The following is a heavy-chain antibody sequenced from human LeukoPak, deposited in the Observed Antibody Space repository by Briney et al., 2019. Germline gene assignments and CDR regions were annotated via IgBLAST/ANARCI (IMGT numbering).Heavy chain of an antibody. CDR3: AQVSWLQYVFDP. CDR2: IFDSGST. V-gene: IGHV4-39*01. Sequence: PSETLSPTCSVSGGSISGSIYSSGWIRQPPGKGLDWFGAIFDSGSTYYNSSLTRRVTVSVDTSQNQFSLKLCSVTARDPAAYYWAQVSWLQYVFDPWVQGSLVTDSS. J-gene: IGHJ5*02. D-gene: IGHD5-18*01. CDR1: GGSISGSIYS.